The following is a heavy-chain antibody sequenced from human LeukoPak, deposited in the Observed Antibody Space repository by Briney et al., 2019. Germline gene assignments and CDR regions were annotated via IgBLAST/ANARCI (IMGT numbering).Heavy chain of an antibody. Sequence: GGSLRLSCAASGFTFSSYDMHWVRQATGKGLEWVSAIGTAGDTYYPGSVKGRFTISRDNAKNSLYLQMNSLRAEDMALYYCAKDRTSGSSGAFDIWGQGTMVTVSS. D-gene: IGHD1-26*01. V-gene: IGHV3-13*01. CDR2: IGTAGDT. CDR3: AKDRTSGSSGAFDI. CDR1: GFTFSSYD. J-gene: IGHJ3*02.